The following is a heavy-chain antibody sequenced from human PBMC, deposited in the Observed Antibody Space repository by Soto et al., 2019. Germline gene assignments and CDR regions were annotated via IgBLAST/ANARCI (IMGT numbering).Heavy chain of an antibody. CDR2: ISGSGGIT. V-gene: IGHV3-23*01. J-gene: IGHJ5*02. CDR1: GFTFSSYV. Sequence: EGQLLESGGGVVQPGGSQRLSCAASGFTFSSYVMSWVRQPPGKGLEWVSAISGSGGITYYAASVKGRFTISRDTSNDTLYLQMDSLKGDDTSVYYCARVQGYYHSESYNWFDPWGQGTLVTVSS. CDR3: ARVQGYYHSESYNWFDP. D-gene: IGHD3-10*01.